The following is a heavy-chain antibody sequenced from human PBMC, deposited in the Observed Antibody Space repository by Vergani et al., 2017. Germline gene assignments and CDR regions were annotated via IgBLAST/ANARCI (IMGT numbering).Heavy chain of an antibody. Sequence: QVQFQESAPGLVKPSQSLSLTCTVPGGPISGVSYNLSWVRKPAGKGLDGIGRIYSSGRTDYNPSLESRVTISVDTSKNTFSLKLNSVTAADTAIYYCARDSAVGGTFDSWGQGTLVSVSS. D-gene: IGHD1-26*01. CDR1: GGPISGVSYN. V-gene: IGHV4-61*02. CDR2: IYSSGRT. CDR3: ARDSAVGGTFDS. J-gene: IGHJ4*02.